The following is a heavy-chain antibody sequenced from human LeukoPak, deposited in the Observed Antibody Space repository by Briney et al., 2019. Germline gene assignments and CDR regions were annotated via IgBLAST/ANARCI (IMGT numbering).Heavy chain of an antibody. CDR1: GYTFTSYD. CDR3: ARRFGGYYLKVCYYYYGMDV. CDR2: MNPNSGNT. V-gene: IGHV1-8*01. D-gene: IGHD3-22*01. Sequence: ASVKVSCKASGYTFTSYDINWVRQATGQGLEWMGWMNPNSGNTGYAQKFQGRVTMTRNTSISTAYMELSSLRSEDTAVYYCARRFGGYYLKVCYYYYGMDVWGQGTTVTVSS. J-gene: IGHJ6*02.